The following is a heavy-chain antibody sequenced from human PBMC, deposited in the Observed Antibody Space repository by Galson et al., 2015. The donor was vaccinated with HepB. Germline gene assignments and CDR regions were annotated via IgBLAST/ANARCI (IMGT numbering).Heavy chain of an antibody. J-gene: IGHJ3*02. CDR2: ISSSSSYT. CDR3: ASGVFHLGYCSGGSCYGAFDI. Sequence: SLRLSCAASGFTFSDYYMSWIRQAPGKGLEWVSYISSSSSYTNYADSVKGRFTISRDNAKNSLYLQMNSLRAEDTAVYYCASGVFHLGYCSGGSCYGAFDIWGQGTMVTVSS. V-gene: IGHV3-11*06. D-gene: IGHD2-15*01. CDR1: GFTFSDYY.